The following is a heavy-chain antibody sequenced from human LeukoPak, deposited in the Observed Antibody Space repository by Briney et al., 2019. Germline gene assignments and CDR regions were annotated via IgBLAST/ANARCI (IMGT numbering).Heavy chain of an antibody. Sequence: SETLSLTCSVSGGSISISNYFWGWIRQPPGKGLEWIASRSSTGITHCHSSLESRISVSVETSKSQFSLRLTSLTAADTAVYYCAFSGWFWGAFDYWSQGILVTVSS. V-gene: IGHV4-39*01. J-gene: IGHJ4*02. CDR3: AFSGWFWGAFDY. CDR2: RSSTGIT. CDR1: GGSISISNYF. D-gene: IGHD6-19*01.